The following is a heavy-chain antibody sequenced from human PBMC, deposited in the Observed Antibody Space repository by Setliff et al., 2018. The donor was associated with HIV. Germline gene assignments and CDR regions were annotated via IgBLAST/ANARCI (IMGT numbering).Heavy chain of an antibody. CDR3: ARDTSSSY. D-gene: IGHD2-2*01. CDR2: IYPKSGDT. J-gene: IGHJ4*02. CDR1: GGTFTNSA. V-gene: IGHV1-2*02. Sequence: RASVKVSCKASGGTFTNSAIGWVRQAPGRGLEWMGWIYPKSGDTNYEQKFQGRVTLTRDTSISTAYMEVSSLGSDDTAVYFCARDTSSSYWGQGTPVTVSS.